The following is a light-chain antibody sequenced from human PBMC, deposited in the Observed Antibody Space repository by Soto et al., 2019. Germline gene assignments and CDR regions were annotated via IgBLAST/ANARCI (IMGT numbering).Light chain of an antibody. CDR2: DVT. Sequence: QSALTQSPSGSGSPGKSVTISCTGTSSDIGGYNSVSWYQQHPGKAPKVMIYDVTKRPSGVPDRFSGSKSGNTASLTVSALQAEDEADYYCSSFTDGHNLVFRTGTKVTVL. CDR3: SSFTDGHNLV. CDR1: SSDIGGYNS. V-gene: IGLV2-8*01. J-gene: IGLJ1*01.